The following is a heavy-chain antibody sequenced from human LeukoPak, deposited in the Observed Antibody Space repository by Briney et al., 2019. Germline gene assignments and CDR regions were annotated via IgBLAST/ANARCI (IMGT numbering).Heavy chain of an antibody. J-gene: IGHJ4*02. CDR2: ISGGGGST. V-gene: IGHV3-43*02. D-gene: IGHD6-19*01. CDR1: GFMFHDYA. Sequence: PGGSLRLSCAGPGFMFHDYAIHWVRQAPGKGLEWVSLISGGGGSTFYADSVKGRFTISRDNSKNSLYLQMNSLRSDDTALYYCARESESSGWYDYWGQGTLVTVFS. CDR3: ARESESSGWYDY.